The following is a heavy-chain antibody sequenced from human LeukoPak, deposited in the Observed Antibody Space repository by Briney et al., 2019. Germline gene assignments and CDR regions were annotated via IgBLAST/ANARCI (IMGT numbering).Heavy chain of an antibody. V-gene: IGHV3-21*01. Sequence: GGSLRLSCAASGFTFSSYSMNWVRQAPGKGLEGVSSIISSISYIYYADSVKGRFTISRDKAKQSLYLQMNSLRAEDTAVYYCARDEQADSTPDGMDVWGQGTTVTVSS. D-gene: IGHD2-15*01. CDR2: IISSISYI. CDR1: GFTFSSYS. J-gene: IGHJ6*02. CDR3: ARDEQADSTPDGMDV.